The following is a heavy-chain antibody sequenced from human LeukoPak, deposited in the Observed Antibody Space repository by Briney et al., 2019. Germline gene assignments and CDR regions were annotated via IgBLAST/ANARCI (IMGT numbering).Heavy chain of an antibody. CDR3: AKVWYSSGLLLPFDY. CDR2: ISGNGGDT. J-gene: IGHJ4*02. CDR1: GFTFSSYS. V-gene: IGHV3-23*01. D-gene: IGHD6-19*01. Sequence: PGGSLRLSCAASGFTFSSYSMSWVRQASGKGLEWVSVISGNGGDTFYADSVKGRFTISRDNSKDMLYLQMNSLRVEDTAVYYCAKVWYSSGLLLPFDYWGQGTLVTVSS.